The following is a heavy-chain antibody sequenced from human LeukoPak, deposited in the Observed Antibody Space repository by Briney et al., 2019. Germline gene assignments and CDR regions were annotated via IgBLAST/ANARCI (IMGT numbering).Heavy chain of an antibody. V-gene: IGHV4-59*01. CDR2: LYYSGST. D-gene: IGHD2-2*01. CDR1: DGSISSYY. CDR3: ATACSTSCESFDY. J-gene: IGHJ4*02. Sequence: PSETLSLTCTVSDGSISSYYWSWIRQPPGKGLEWIGNLYYSGSTTYNPSLKSRVTISVDTSKNQFSLKLTSVTAEDTAVYYCATACSTSCESFDYWGQGTLVTVSS.